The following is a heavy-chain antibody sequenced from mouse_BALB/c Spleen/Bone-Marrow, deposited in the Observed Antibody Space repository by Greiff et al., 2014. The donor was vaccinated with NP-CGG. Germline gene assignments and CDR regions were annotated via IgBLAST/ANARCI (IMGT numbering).Heavy chain of an antibody. V-gene: IGHV1-69*02. CDR1: GYTFTNYC. D-gene: IGHD1-1*01. CDR2: IEPSDSYT. J-gene: IGHJ2*02. CDR3: ARGRTTVVSDY. Sequence: VHLVESGAEVVKPGASVKVSCKASGYTFTNYCMQWVKQRPGQGLEWIGEIEPSDSYTNYNQDFKGKATLTVDKSSSTAYMQLSSLTSEDSAVYYCARGRTTVVSDYWGQGTSLTVSS.